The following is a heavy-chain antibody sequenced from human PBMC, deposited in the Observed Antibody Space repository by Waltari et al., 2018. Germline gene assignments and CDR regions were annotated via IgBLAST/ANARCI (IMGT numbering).Heavy chain of an antibody. Sequence: EVQLVESGGGLVKPGGSLRLSCAASGFTFSSYSMNWVRQAPGKGLEWVSSISSSSSYIYYADSVKGRFTISRDNAKNSLYLQMNSLRAEDTAVYYCARDKRAAGEGYYMDVWGKGTTVTVSS. CDR2: ISSSSSYI. CDR3: ARDKRAAGEGYYMDV. CDR1: GFTFSSYS. V-gene: IGHV3-21*01. D-gene: IGHD6-13*01. J-gene: IGHJ6*03.